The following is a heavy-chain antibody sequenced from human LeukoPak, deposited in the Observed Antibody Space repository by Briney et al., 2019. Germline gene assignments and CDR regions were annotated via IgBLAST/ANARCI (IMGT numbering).Heavy chain of an antibody. J-gene: IGHJ4*02. CDR2: IYSGGST. CDR1: GFTVSSNY. Sequence: GGSLRLSCAASGFTVSSNYMSWVRHAPGKGLEWVSVIYSGGSTYYADSVKGRFTISRDNSKNTLYLQMNSLRAEDTAVYYCAREKTGAGLDYWGQGTLVTVSS. V-gene: IGHV3-66*02. CDR3: AREKTGAGLDY.